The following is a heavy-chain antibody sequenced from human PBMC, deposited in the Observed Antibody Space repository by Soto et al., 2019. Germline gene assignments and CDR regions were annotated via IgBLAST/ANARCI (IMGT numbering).Heavy chain of an antibody. CDR3: ASGRFGELFRDYYYYGMDV. CDR2: IYYSGST. D-gene: IGHD3-10*01. CDR1: GGSISSSSYY. J-gene: IGHJ6*02. V-gene: IGHV4-39*01. Sequence: PSETLSLTCTVSGGSISSSSYYWGWIRQPPGKGLEWIGSIYYSGSTYYNPSLKSRVTISVDTSKNQFSLKLSSVTAADTAVYYCASGRFGELFRDYYYYGMDVWGQGTTVT.